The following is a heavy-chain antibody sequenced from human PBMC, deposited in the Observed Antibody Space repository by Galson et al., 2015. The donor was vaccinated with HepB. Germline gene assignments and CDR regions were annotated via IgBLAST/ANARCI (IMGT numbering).Heavy chain of an antibody. V-gene: IGHV4-34*01. CDR3: AIGEMFYDHVWRTFRHAYDGFDI. D-gene: IGHD3-16*02. CDR2: VNHGGTT. J-gene: IGHJ3*02. Sequence: ETLSLTCGVSGNSFSGYYWSWIRQSPGKGLEWIGEVNHGGTTHYNPSPKSRVSISVDMYKNQFSLKLASVTTADTAVYYCAIGEMFYDHVWRTFRHAYDGFDIWGQGTMVTVSS. CDR1: GNSFSGYY.